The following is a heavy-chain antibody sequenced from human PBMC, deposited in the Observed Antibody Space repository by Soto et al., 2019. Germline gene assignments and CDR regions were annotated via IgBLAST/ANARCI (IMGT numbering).Heavy chain of an antibody. CDR2: ISAYNGNT. CDR1: GYTFTSYG. V-gene: IGHV1-18*01. CDR3: ARDVVVTAIPYYYYGMDV. Sequence: VQLVQSGAEVKKPGASVKVSCKASGYTFTSYGISWVRQAPGQGLEWMGWISAYNGNTNYAQKLQGRVTMTTDTSTSTAYMELSSLRSDDTAVYYCARDVVVTAIPYYYYGMDVWGQGTTVTVSS. J-gene: IGHJ6*02. D-gene: IGHD2-21*02.